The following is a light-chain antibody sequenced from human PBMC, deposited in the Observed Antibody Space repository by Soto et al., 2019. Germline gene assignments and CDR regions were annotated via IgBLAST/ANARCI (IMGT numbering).Light chain of an antibody. CDR3: AVWDDSLNGVV. CDR1: SSNIARNS. V-gene: IGLV1-44*01. J-gene: IGLJ2*01. CDR2: DTN. Sequence: QSVLTQPPSASGTPGPRVPISCSGSSSNIARNSVNWYQHLPGTAPKLLIDDTNQRPSGIPDRFSGSRSVTSASLAISGLQSEDEDDYYCAVWDDSLNGVVVGGGTKVTVL.